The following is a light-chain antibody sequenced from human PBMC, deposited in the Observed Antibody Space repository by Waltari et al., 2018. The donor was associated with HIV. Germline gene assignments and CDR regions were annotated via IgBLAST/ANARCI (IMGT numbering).Light chain of an antibody. V-gene: IGLV1-44*01. Sequence: QSVLTQPPSASGTPGQRVTISCSGSGSNIGTRPVNWYQQLAGSAPKLLIYRSDLRPSGVPDLFSGSKSATSASLAISWLQSDDEATYYCASWDDSLNGVIFGGGTELTVL. CDR1: GSNIGTRP. J-gene: IGLJ2*01. CDR3: ASWDDSLNGVI. CDR2: RSD.